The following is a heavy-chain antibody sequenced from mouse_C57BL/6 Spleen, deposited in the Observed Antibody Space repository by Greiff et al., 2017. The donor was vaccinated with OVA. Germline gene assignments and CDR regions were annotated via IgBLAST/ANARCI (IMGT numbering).Heavy chain of an antibody. CDR1: GYTFTDYN. V-gene: IGHV1-18*01. Sequence: VQLQQSGPELVKPGASVKIPCKASGYTFTDYNMDWVKQSHGKSLEWIGDINPNNGGTIYNQKFKGKATLTVHKSSSTAYMELRSLTSEDTAVYYCAREATVVATGFDYWGQGTTLTVSS. CDR3: AREATVVATGFDY. J-gene: IGHJ2*01. D-gene: IGHD1-1*01. CDR2: INPNNGGT.